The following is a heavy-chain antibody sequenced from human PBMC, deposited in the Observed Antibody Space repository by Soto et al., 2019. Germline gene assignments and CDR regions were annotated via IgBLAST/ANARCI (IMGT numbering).Heavy chain of an antibody. CDR3: AQRQGKYCSGGSCYWVDAFDI. D-gene: IGHD2-15*01. J-gene: IGHJ3*02. V-gene: IGHV2-5*02. CDR1: GFSLSTSGVG. Sequence: SGPTLVNPTQTLTLTCTFSGFSLSTSGVGVGWIRQPPGKALEWLALIYWDDDKRYSPSLKSRLTITKDTSKNQVVLTMTNMDTVDTATYYCAQRQGKYCSGGSCYWVDAFDIWGQGTRVTVSS. CDR2: IYWDDDK.